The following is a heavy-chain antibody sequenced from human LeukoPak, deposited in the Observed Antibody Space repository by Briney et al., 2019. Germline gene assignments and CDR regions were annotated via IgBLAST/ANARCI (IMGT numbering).Heavy chain of an antibody. D-gene: IGHD1-26*01. J-gene: IGHJ4*02. CDR1: GYSFTSCW. CDR2: IYPGDSDT. CDR3: ASLGVGATSSYDY. V-gene: IGHV5-51*01. Sequence: GESLKISCKGSGYSFTSCWIGWVRQMPGKGLERMGIIYPGDSDTRYSPSFQGQVTISADKSISTAYLQWSSLKASDTAMYYCASLGVGATSSYDYWGQGTLVTVSS.